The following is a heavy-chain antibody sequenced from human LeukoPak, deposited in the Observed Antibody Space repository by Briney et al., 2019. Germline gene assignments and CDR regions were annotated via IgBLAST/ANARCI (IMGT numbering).Heavy chain of an antibody. V-gene: IGHV4-34*01. CDR1: GRSVRSYY. D-gene: IGHD3-22*01. CDR2: INHSGST. CDR3: ARGDKFDSSGYYPTYYFDY. J-gene: IGHJ4*02. Sequence: SETLSLTCSVSGRSVRSYYWSWIRQPPGKGLEWIGEINHSGSTNYNPSLKSRVTISVDTSKNQFSLKLSSVTAADTAVYYCARGDKFDSSGYYPTYYFDYWGQGTLVTVSS.